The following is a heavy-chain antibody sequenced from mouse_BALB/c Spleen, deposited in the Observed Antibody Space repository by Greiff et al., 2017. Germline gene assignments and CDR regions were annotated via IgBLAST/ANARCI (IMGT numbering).Heavy chain of an antibody. Sequence: EVKLMESGGGLVQPGGSLRLSCATSGFTFTDYYMSWVRQPPGKALEWLGFIRNKANGYTTEYSASVKGRFTISRDNSQSILYLQMNTLRAEDSATYYCARDPSYGNFDYWGQGTTLAVSS. J-gene: IGHJ2*01. CDR1: GFTFTDYY. CDR3: ARDPSYGNFDY. CDR2: IRNKANGYTT. D-gene: IGHD2-10*01. V-gene: IGHV7-3*02.